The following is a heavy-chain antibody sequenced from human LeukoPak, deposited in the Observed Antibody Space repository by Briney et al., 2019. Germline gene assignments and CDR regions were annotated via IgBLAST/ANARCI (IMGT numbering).Heavy chain of an antibody. Sequence: PGRSLRLSCAASGFTFSSYGMHWVRQAPGKGLEWVAVIWYDGSNKYYADSVKGRFTISRDNSKNTLYLQMNSLRAEDTAVYYCAKGVGHFYGSGSYQGYWGQGTLVTVSS. J-gene: IGHJ4*02. D-gene: IGHD3-10*01. V-gene: IGHV3-33*06. CDR3: AKGVGHFYGSGSYQGY. CDR1: GFTFSSYG. CDR2: IWYDGSNK.